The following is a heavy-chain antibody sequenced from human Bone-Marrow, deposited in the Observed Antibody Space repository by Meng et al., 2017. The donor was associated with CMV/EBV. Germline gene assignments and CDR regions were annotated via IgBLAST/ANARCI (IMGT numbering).Heavy chain of an antibody. Sequence: SVKVSCKASGRTFSSYAISWVRQARGQGLEWMGGIIPIFGTANYAQKFQGRVTITTDESTSTAYMELSSLRSEDTAVYYCARDRCGGDCYSRYYYGMDVWGQGTTVTVSS. D-gene: IGHD2-21*01. J-gene: IGHJ6*02. CDR1: GRTFSSYA. V-gene: IGHV1-69*05. CDR2: IIPIFGTA. CDR3: ARDRCGGDCYSRYYYGMDV.